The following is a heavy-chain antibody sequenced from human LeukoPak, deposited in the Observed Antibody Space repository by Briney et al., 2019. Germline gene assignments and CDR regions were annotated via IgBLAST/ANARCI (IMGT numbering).Heavy chain of an antibody. CDR3: ARDRAVAYGPHFDY. Sequence: SVKVSCKASGGTFSSYAISWVRQAPGQGLEWMGGIIPIFGTANYAQKFQGRVTITTDESTSTAYMELRSLRSDDTAVYYCARDRAVAYGPHFDYWGQGTLVTVSS. D-gene: IGHD6-19*01. CDR2: IIPIFGTA. CDR1: GGTFSSYA. V-gene: IGHV1-69*05. J-gene: IGHJ4*02.